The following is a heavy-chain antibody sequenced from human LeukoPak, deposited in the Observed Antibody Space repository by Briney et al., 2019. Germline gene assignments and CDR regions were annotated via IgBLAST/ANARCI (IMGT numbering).Heavy chain of an antibody. J-gene: IGHJ4*02. CDR1: GFTFSTYA. CDR2: ISYDGSNK. CDR3: ARDGDAGTYGDY. Sequence: SGGSLRLSCAASGFTFSTYAMHWVRQAPGKGLEWVALISYDGSNKYYADSVKGRFTISRDNSENKVYLQMNSLRAEDAAVYYCARDGDAGTYGDYWGQGTLVTVSS. D-gene: IGHD3-10*01. V-gene: IGHV3-30-3*01.